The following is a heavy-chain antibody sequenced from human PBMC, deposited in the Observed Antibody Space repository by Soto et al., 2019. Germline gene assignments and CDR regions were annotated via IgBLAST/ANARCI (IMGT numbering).Heavy chain of an antibody. CDR1: GGSISSGVYY. Sequence: SETLSLTCTVSGGSISSGVYYWSWIRQHPGKGLEWIGYIYYSGSTYYNPSLKSRVTISVDTSKNQFSLKLSSVTAADTAVYYCARVRPYYDSSGYTDYWGQGTLVTVSS. V-gene: IGHV4-31*03. J-gene: IGHJ4*02. D-gene: IGHD3-22*01. CDR3: ARVRPYYDSSGYTDY. CDR2: IYYSGST.